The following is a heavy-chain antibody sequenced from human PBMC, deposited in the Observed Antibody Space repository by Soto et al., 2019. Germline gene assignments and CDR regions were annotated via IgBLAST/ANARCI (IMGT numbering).Heavy chain of an antibody. Sequence: QVQPVESGGGVVQPGRSLRLSCAASGFTFSSYGMHWVRQAPGKGLEWVAVIWYDGSNKDYADSVKGRFTISRDNSKNTLYLQMNSLRAEDTAVYYCASTSSSWYGGIDYWGQGTLVTVSS. CDR3: ASTSSSWYGGIDY. CDR1: GFTFSSYG. J-gene: IGHJ4*02. D-gene: IGHD6-13*01. CDR2: IWYDGSNK. V-gene: IGHV3-33*01.